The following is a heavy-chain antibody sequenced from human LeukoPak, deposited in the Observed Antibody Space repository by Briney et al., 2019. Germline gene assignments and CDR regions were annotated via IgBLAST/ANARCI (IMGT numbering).Heavy chain of an antibody. CDR3: ARYHGDKNAFDI. D-gene: IGHD4-23*01. J-gene: IGHJ3*02. CDR1: GRSISSFY. V-gene: IGHV4-59*01. Sequence: PSETLSLTCTVSGRSISSFYWSWIRQPPGKGLEWIGYIYYTGNTNYNPSLKSRVTISVDTSKNQFSLKLTSVTAADTAVYYCARYHGDKNAFDIWGQGTMVIVSS. CDR2: IYYTGNT.